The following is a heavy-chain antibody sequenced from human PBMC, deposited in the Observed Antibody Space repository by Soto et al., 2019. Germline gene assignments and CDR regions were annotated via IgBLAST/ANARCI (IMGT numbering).Heavy chain of an antibody. CDR3: ARGKGPTRFWSGYYKDYYYYGMDV. CDR1: RFTFGSYW. CDR2: INVDGTET. D-gene: IGHD3-3*01. J-gene: IGHJ6*02. Sequence: GGSLRLSCTAPRFTFGSYWMHWVRQAPGKGLVWVSDINVDGTETWYADSVKGRFTISRDNDKKTLYLHMTGLRSDDTAVYYCARGKGPTRFWSGYYKDYYYYGMDVWGQGTTVTVSS. V-gene: IGHV3-74*01.